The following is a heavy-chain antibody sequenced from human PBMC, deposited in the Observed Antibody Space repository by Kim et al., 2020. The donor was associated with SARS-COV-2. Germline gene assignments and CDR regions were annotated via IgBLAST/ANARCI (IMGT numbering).Heavy chain of an antibody. Sequence: GTPKPTPPPKSPVTISVDTSKNQFARKLSSVTAADTAVYYCARDAVGIDYWGQGTLVTVSS. J-gene: IGHJ4*02. CDR2: GTP. D-gene: IGHD7-27*01. CDR3: ARDAVGIDY. V-gene: IGHV4-59*01.